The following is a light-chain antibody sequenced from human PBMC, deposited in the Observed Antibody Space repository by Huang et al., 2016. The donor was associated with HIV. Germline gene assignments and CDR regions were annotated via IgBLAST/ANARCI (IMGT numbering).Light chain of an antibody. CDR3: QQYGTLPRT. CDR1: HSVSSY. J-gene: IGKJ5*01. Sequence: EIVLTQSPATLSLSPGERATLSCGASHSVSSYLAWYQQKPGLAPRLLIYDASNRATGIPDRFSGRGSGTDFTLTISRLEPEDFAVYYCQQYGTLPRTFGQGTRLEIK. V-gene: IGKV3D-20*01. CDR2: DAS.